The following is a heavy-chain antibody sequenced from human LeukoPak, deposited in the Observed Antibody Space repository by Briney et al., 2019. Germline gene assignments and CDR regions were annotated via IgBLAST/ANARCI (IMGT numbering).Heavy chain of an antibody. CDR3: ARDLYGDYGFDT. CDR1: GFNFDDYG. J-gene: IGHJ3*02. D-gene: IGHD4-17*01. V-gene: IGHV3-20*04. CDR2: SNWNDGNT. Sequence: GGSLRLSCAASGFNFDDYGMSWVRQAPGKGLEWVSGSNWNDGNTGYADSVKGRFTVSRDNARKSLFLQMNSLRVEDTALYYCARDLYGDYGFDTWGQGTLVTVSS.